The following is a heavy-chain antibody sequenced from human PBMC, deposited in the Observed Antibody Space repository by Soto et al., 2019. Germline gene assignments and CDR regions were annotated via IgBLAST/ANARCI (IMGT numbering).Heavy chain of an antibody. CDR2: ISGSGGST. V-gene: IGHV3-23*01. D-gene: IGHD5-18*01. J-gene: IGHJ5*02. CDR3: AKDQGDLTWIQLWFQGWFDP. Sequence: EVQLLESGGGLVQPGGSLRLSCAASGFTFSSYAMSWVRQAPGKGLEWVSAISGSGGSTYYADSVKGRFTISRDNSKNTLYLQMNSLRAEDTAVYYCAKDQGDLTWIQLWFQGWFDPWGQGTLVTVSS. CDR1: GFTFSSYA.